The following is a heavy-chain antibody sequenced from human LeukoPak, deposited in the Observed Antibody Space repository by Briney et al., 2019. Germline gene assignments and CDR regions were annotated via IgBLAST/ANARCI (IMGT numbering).Heavy chain of an antibody. CDR3: ARRYSSGWYGY. CDR2: INHSGST. Sequence: KPSETLSLTCAVYGGAFSGYYWGWIRQPPGKGLEWIGEINHSGSTNYNPSLKSRVTISVDTSKNQFSLKLSSVTAADTAVYYCARRYSSGWYGYWGQGTLVTVSS. CDR1: GGAFSGYY. J-gene: IGHJ4*02. V-gene: IGHV4-34*01. D-gene: IGHD6-19*01.